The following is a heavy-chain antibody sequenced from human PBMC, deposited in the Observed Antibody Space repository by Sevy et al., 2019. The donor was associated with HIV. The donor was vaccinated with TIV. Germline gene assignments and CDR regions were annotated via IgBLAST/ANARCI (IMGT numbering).Heavy chain of an antibody. CDR2: FGSAGDT. CDR1: GFTFSFYD. J-gene: IGHJ4*02. CDR3: ARKSTSYSHFDY. Sequence: GGSLRLSCAASGFTFSFYDMHWVRQATGKGLEWVSGFGSAGDTYYAGSVKGRFTISRDNAKNTLYLQMTSLRAGDTAVYYCARKSTSYSHFDYWGQGTLVTVSS. V-gene: IGHV3-13*01. D-gene: IGHD1-26*01.